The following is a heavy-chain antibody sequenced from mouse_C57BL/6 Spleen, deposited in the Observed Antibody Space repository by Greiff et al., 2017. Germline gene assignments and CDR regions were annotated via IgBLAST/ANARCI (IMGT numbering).Heavy chain of an antibody. D-gene: IGHD2-5*01. CDR2: ISGGGGNT. Sequence: EVQVVESGGGLVKPGGSLKLSCAASGFTFSSYTMSWVRQTPEKRLEWVATISGGGGNTSYPDSVKGRFTISRDDAKNTLYLQMSSLRSEDTASYYCARHYYSNYWYLDVWGTGTTVTVSS. V-gene: IGHV5-9*01. J-gene: IGHJ1*03. CDR3: ARHYYSNYWYLDV. CDR1: GFTFSSYT.